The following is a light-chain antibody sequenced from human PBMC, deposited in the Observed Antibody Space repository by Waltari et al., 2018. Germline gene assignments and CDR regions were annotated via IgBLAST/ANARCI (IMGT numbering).Light chain of an antibody. V-gene: IGLV1-47*01. J-gene: IGLJ3*02. CDR1: SSHIGPSY. CDR2: RNN. Sequence: QSVLTQPPSTSGTPGQRVTISCSGSSSHIGPSYVHWYHQLPGPAPKLLIYRNNQRPSGVPDRFSGSKSGTSASLAISGLRSEDEADYYCATWDDSLTAWVFGGGTKLTVL. CDR3: ATWDDSLTAWV.